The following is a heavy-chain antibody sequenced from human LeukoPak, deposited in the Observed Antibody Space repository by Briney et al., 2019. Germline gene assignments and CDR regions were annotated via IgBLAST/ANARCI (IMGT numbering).Heavy chain of an antibody. J-gene: IGHJ5*02. CDR3: CGTRGDL. V-gene: IGHV3-15*01. D-gene: IGHD1-14*01. CDR2: IKSKSDGGTR. CDR1: GFTFSKVW. Sequence: GGSLRLSCEASGFTFSKVWMSWVRQAPGKGLEWVGRIKSKSDGGTRDYAPPVRGRFTISRDDSKSTVYLQMESLRSEDTGVYYCCGTRGDLWGQGTLVTVSS.